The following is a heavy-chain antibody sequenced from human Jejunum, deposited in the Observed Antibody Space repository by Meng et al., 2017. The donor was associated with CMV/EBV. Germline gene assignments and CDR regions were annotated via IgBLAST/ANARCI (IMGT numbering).Heavy chain of an antibody. J-gene: IGHJ4*02. CDR2: IYTSGNT. Sequence: GGSLRSGSYHWSWIRQSAGKGLEWIGRIYTSGNTIYNPSLTSRVTISIDTSKNHFSLNLRSVTAEDTAVYYCARTIAALHTGFDYWGQGALVTVSS. V-gene: IGHV4-61*02. CDR3: ARTIAALHTGFDY. CDR1: GGSLRSGSYH. D-gene: IGHD5-24*01.